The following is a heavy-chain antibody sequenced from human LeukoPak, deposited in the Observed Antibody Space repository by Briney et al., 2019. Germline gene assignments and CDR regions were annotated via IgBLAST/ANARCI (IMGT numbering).Heavy chain of an antibody. D-gene: IGHD7-27*01. V-gene: IGHV3-74*01. CDR3: AGDRMALGDY. CDR2: INSDGSIT. J-gene: IGHJ4*02. Sequence: GGSLRLSCATSGFPFSPYTVNWVRQAPGKGLVWVSRINSDGSITGYADSVKGRFTISRDNAKNTLYLQMNSLRAEDAAVYYCAGDRMALGDYWGQGTLVTVSS. CDR1: GFPFSPYT.